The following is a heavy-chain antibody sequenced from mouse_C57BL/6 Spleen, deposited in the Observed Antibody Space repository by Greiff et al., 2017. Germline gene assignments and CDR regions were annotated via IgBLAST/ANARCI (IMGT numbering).Heavy chain of an antibody. CDR1: GYTFTSYW. Sequence: VQLQQPGAELVMPGASVQLSCKASGYTFTSYWMHWVKQRPGQGLEWIGEIDPSDSYHNYNQKFKGKSTLTVDKSSSTAYMQLSSLTSEDSAVYYCARREDGSSSPWFAYWGQGTLVTVSA. CDR3: ARREDGSSSPWFAY. CDR2: IDPSDSYH. V-gene: IGHV1-69*01. J-gene: IGHJ3*01. D-gene: IGHD1-1*01.